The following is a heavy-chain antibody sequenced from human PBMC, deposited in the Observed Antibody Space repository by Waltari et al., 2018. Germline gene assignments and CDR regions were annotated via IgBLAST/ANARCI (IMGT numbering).Heavy chain of an antibody. CDR2: IYSGGNT. CDR1: GFTVSSSY. J-gene: IGHJ4*02. Sequence: EVQLVETGGGLIQPGGCLRLPCAASGFTVSSSYFGWVGQAPGKGLEWVSVIYSGGNTYYADSVKGRFTISRDNSKNTVYLQMNSLRAEDTAMYYCARGYDFWSGYSFDYWGQGTLVTVSS. V-gene: IGHV3-53*02. D-gene: IGHD3-3*01. CDR3: ARGYDFWSGYSFDY.